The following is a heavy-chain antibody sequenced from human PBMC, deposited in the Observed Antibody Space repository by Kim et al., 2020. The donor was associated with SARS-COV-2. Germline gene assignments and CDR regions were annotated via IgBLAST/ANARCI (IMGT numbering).Heavy chain of an antibody. Sequence: SSYIYYADSVKGRFTISRDNAKNSLYLQMNSLRAEDTAVYYCASYGDYGDWGQGTQVTVSS. D-gene: IGHD4-17*01. CDR3: ASYGDYGD. J-gene: IGHJ4*02. CDR2: SSYI. V-gene: IGHV3-21*01.